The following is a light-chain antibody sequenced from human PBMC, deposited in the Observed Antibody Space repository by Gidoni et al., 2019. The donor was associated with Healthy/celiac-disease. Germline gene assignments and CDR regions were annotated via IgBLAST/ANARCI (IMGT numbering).Light chain of an antibody. J-gene: IGKJ1*01. CDR2: AAS. CDR1: QSISSY. Sequence: DIQMTQSPSSLSASVGDRVTITCRASQSISSYVNWYQQKPGKAPKLLIYAASSLQSGVPSRFSGSGSGKDFTLTISSLQHEDFVTYYCQQSYSTPVTFGQGTKVEIK. CDR3: QQSYSTPVT. V-gene: IGKV1-39*01.